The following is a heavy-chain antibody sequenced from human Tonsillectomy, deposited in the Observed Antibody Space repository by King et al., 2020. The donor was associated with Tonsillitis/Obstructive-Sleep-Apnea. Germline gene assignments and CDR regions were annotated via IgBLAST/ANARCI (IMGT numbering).Heavy chain of an antibody. Sequence: VQLVESGGGVVQSGRSLRLSCAASGFIFSSYGMHWVRQAPAKGLEWVAVISYDGSYKYYADSVKGRFTISRDNSKDTLDLQMNSLRAEDTAVYYCAKWSTIFGSLDYWGQGTLVTVSS. D-gene: IGHD3-3*01. CDR3: AKWSTIFGSLDY. J-gene: IGHJ4*02. V-gene: IGHV3-30*18. CDR2: ISYDGSYK. CDR1: GFIFSSYG.